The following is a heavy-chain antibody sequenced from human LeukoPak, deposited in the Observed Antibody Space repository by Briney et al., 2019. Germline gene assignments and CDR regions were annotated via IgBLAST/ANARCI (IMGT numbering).Heavy chain of an antibody. CDR2: ISAYNGNT. CDR1: GYTFTSYG. V-gene: IGHV1-18*01. J-gene: IGHJ5*02. D-gene: IGHD6-19*01. CDR3: ARRIAVAGGLNWFDP. Sequence: ASVKVSCKASGYTFTSYGISWVRQAPGQGLEWMGWISAYNGNTNYAQKLQGRVTMTTDTSTSTAYMELRSLRSDDTAVYYCARRIAVAGGLNWFDPWGQGTLVTVSS.